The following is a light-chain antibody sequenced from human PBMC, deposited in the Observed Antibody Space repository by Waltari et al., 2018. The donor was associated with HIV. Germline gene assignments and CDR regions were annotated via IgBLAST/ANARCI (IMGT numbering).Light chain of an antibody. Sequence: QAGLTQPPSVSKGMRQTATLTCTGNNNNVGNQGAAWLQQHQRHPPKLLSYRDNKRPSGISERFSASRSGNTASLTITGVQPEDEADYFCATWDISLSAVVFGGGTTLTVL. J-gene: IGLJ2*01. CDR2: RDN. CDR3: ATWDISLSAVV. CDR1: NNNVGNQG. V-gene: IGLV10-54*04.